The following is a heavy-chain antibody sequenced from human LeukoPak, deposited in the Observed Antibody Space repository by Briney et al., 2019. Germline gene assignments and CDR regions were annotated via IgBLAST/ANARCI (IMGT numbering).Heavy chain of an antibody. CDR2: IYYSGTT. V-gene: IGHV4-59*01. D-gene: IGHD2-15*01. J-gene: IGHJ4*02. CDR3: ARDRASAGGFDY. Sequence: SETLSLTCSVSGGSISPYYWSWIRQPPGKGREWIGYIYYSGTTNYSPSLQSRVTISVATSKNQFYLKLSSVTAADTALYYCARDRASAGGFDYWGQGTLVTVSS. CDR1: GGSISPYY.